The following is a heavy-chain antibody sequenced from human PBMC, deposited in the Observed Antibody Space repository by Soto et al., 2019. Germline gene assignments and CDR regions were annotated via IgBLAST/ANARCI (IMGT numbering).Heavy chain of an antibody. CDR3: ARDSGIRHYYYYGMDV. D-gene: IGHD1-1*01. CDR2: IIPIFGTA. Sequence: ASVNVSCKASGGTFSSYAISWVRQAPGQGLEWMGGIIPIFGTANYAQKFQGRVTITADESTSTAYMELSSLRSEDTAVYYCARDSGIRHYYYYGMDVWGQGTTVTVSS. CDR1: GGTFSSYA. J-gene: IGHJ6*02. V-gene: IGHV1-69*13.